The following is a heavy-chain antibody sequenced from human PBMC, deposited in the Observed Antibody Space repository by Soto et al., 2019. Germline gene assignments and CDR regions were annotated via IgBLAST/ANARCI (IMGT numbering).Heavy chain of an antibody. J-gene: IGHJ4*02. D-gene: IGHD1-26*01. Sequence: ASVKVSCKASGYTFSNYGIHWVRQAPGQRLEWMGLINAGNGNTKYSQKFRGRVTFTRDTSAGTVYMQLSSLTSEDTAVYYCARDDSGFSGSHYIDYFNYWGQGALVTVSS. V-gene: IGHV1-3*01. CDR2: INAGNGNT. CDR3: ARDDSGFSGSHYIDYFNY. CDR1: GYTFSNYG.